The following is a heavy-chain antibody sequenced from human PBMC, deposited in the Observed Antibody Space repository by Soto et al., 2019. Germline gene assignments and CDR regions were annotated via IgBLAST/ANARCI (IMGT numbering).Heavy chain of an antibody. J-gene: IGHJ1*01. CDR2: ISGGGSTT. V-gene: IGHV3-23*01. Sequence: GGSLRLSCEASGFTFSSYAMSWVRQAPGTGLEWVSGISGGGSTTYYADSVKGRFTISRDNSKNTLYLQVNSLRAEDTAVYYCARDQAAGGTISRYFQDWGQGTLVTVSS. CDR1: GFTFSSYA. CDR3: ARDQAAGGTISRYFQD. D-gene: IGHD6-13*01.